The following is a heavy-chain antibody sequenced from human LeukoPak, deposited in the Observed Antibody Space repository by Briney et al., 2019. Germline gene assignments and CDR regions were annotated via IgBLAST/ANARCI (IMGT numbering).Heavy chain of an antibody. CDR1: GFTFSSYD. J-gene: IGHJ6*02. Sequence: GGSLRLSCAASGFTFSSYDMHWVRQAPGKGLEWVSAIGTAGDTYYPGSVKGRFTISRENAKNSLYLQMNSLRAGDTAVYYCARARPSAHYGMDVWGQGTTVTVSS. CDR2: IGTAGDT. D-gene: IGHD6-6*01. CDR3: ARARPSAHYGMDV. V-gene: IGHV3-13*01.